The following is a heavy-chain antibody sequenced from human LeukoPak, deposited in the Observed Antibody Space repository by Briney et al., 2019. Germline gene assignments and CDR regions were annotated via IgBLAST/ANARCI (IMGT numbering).Heavy chain of an antibody. CDR2: IYPGDSDT. Sequence: GESLKISCKGSGYSFTNYWIGWVRQMPGKGLEGMGIIYPGDSDTKYSPSFEGQVTISVDKSISTAYLQWSSLKASDTAMYYCARSGYSSGWYVGSFDYWGQGTLVTVSS. CDR3: ARSGYSSGWYVGSFDY. J-gene: IGHJ4*02. CDR1: GYSFTNYW. V-gene: IGHV5-51*01. D-gene: IGHD6-19*01.